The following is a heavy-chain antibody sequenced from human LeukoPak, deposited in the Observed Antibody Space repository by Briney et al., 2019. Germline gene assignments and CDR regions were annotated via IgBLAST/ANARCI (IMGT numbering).Heavy chain of an antibody. CDR3: ARAYCSRTSCYNIVPYFDY. CDR2: INPSGGST. Sequence: ASVKVSCKASGYTFTSYYMHWVRQAPGQGLEWMGIINPSGGSTSYAQKFQGRVTMTRDTSTSTVYMGLSSLRSEDTAVYYCARAYCSRTSCYNIVPYFDYWGQGTLVTVSS. J-gene: IGHJ4*02. D-gene: IGHD2-2*02. CDR1: GYTFTSYY. V-gene: IGHV1-46*01.